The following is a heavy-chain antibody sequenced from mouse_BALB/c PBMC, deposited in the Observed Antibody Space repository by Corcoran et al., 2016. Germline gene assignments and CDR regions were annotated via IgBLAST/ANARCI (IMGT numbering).Heavy chain of an antibody. V-gene: IGHV14-3*02. CDR1: GFNIKDTY. CDR2: IDPANGNT. Sequence: EVQLQQSGAELVKPGASVKLSCTASGFNIKDTYMHWVKQRPEQGLEWIGRIDPANGNTKYDPKFQGKATITEDTSSNKAYLQRSSRTSEDTAGYCCANWDWYFDVWGAGTTVTVSS. CDR3: ANWDWYFDV. D-gene: IGHD4-1*01. J-gene: IGHJ1*01.